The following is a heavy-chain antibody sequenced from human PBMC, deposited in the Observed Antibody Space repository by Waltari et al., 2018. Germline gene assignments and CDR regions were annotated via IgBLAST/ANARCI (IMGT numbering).Heavy chain of an antibody. CDR1: GFSLSTSGMC. J-gene: IGHJ6*02. CDR3: VRRRVETQYYGMDV. CDR2: IDWDDDK. D-gene: IGHD2-15*01. Sequence: QVTLRESGPALVKPTQTLTLTCTFSGFSLSTSGMCVGWIRQPSGKALEWLARIDWDDDKNYKTALKTRLTISKYTSKIRVGLTMTTMDPVDTATYYCVRRRVETQYYGMDVWGQGTTVTVSS. V-gene: IGHV2-70*13.